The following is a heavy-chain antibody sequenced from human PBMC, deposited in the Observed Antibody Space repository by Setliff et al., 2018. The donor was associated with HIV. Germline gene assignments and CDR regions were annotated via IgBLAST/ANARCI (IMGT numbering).Heavy chain of an antibody. V-gene: IGHV4-59*08. CDR2: VFYTGFA. CDR1: GDSIRGYY. Sequence: PSETLSLTCTVSGDSIRGYYWSCIRQPPGKGLEWMGYVFYTGFAAYNPSLKSRLTISVDTSKSQSSLTLTSVTAADTAVYYCARQMPIPGIAITPVDYWGQGALVTVSS. D-gene: IGHD5-12*01. J-gene: IGHJ4*02. CDR3: ARQMPIPGIAITPVDY.